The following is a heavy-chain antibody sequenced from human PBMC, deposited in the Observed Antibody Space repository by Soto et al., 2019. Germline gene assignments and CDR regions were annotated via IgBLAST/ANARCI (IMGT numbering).Heavy chain of an antibody. V-gene: IGHV4-34*01. CDR1: GGSFSGYY. CDR2: INHSGST. D-gene: IGHD6-13*01. J-gene: IGHJ4*02. CDR3: ARLGSYGATGIAAAIDY. Sequence: SETLSLTCAVYGGSFSGYYWSWIRQPPGKGLEWIGEINHSGSTNYNPSLKSRVTISVDTSKNQFSLKLSSVTAADTAVYYCARLGSYGATGIAAAIDYWGQGTLVTVSS.